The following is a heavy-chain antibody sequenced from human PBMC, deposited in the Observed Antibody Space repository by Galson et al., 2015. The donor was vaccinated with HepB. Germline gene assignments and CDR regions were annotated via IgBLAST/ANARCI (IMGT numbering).Heavy chain of an antibody. CDR1: GGSISSSSYY. CDR2: IYYSGST. J-gene: IGHJ3*02. Sequence: ETLSLTCTVSGGSISSSSYYWGWIRQPPGKGLEWIGSIYYSGSTYYNPSLKSRVTISVDTSKNQFSLKLSSVTAADTAVYYCARISTPSGSQHRAGRGFDIWGQGTMVTVSS. V-gene: IGHV4-39*07. D-gene: IGHD1-26*01. CDR3: ARISTPSGSQHRAGRGFDI.